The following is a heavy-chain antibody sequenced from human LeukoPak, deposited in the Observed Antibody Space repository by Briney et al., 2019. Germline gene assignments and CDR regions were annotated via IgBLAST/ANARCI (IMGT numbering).Heavy chain of an antibody. V-gene: IGHV1-18*01. D-gene: IGHD3-22*01. CDR1: GYTFTSYG. J-gene: IGHJ1*01. CDR2: ISAYNGNT. Sequence: ASVKVSCKASGYTFTSYGISWVRQAPGQGLEWMGWISAYNGNTNYAQKLQGRVTITADKSTSTAYMELSSLRSEDTAVYYCARETYYYDSSGYYSPAEYFQHWGQGTLVTVSS. CDR3: ARETYYYDSSGYYSPAEYFQH.